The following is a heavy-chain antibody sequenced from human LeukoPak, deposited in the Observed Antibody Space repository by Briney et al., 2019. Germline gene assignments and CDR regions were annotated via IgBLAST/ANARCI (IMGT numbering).Heavy chain of an antibody. D-gene: IGHD6-19*01. J-gene: IGHJ4*02. Sequence: GGSLRLSCAASGFTFSNYALSWVHQAPGKGLEWVSASSGSGGTTSYADSVKGRFTISRDNSENTLYLQMNSLRADDTAVYYCAKRSGYSSGWHDYWGQGTLVTVSA. V-gene: IGHV3-23*01. CDR3: AKRSGYSSGWHDY. CDR1: GFTFSNYA. CDR2: SSGSGGTT.